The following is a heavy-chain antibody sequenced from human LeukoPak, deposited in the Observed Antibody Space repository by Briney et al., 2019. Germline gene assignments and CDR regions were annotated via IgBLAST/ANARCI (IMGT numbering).Heavy chain of an antibody. D-gene: IGHD3-22*01. J-gene: IGHJ5*02. CDR3: ARDNYYYDSSGYYLISNWFDP. Sequence: GGSLRLSCAASGSTFSSYEMNWVRQAPGKGLEWVSYISSSGSTIYYADSVKGRFTISRDNAKNSLYLQMNSLRAEATAVYYCARDNYYYDSSGYYLISNWFDPWGQGTLVTVSS. CDR1: GSTFSSYE. CDR2: ISSSGSTI. V-gene: IGHV3-48*03.